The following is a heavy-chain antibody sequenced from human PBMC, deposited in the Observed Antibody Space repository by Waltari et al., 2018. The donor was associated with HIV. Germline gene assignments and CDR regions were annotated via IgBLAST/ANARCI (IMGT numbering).Heavy chain of an antibody. J-gene: IGHJ4*02. CDR1: GFTFGDYA. D-gene: IGHD5-18*01. Sequence: EVQLVESGGGLVQSGRSLRLSCTASGFTFGDYAMSWFRQAPRKGMEWVGLIGRKTYGGTTEYAASVKYRFTISRDDSKSIAYLQMNSLKTEDTAVYYCSRSRGYSYGYADYWGQGTLVTVSS. CDR3: SRSRGYSYGYADY. V-gene: IGHV3-49*03. CDR2: IGRKTYGGTT.